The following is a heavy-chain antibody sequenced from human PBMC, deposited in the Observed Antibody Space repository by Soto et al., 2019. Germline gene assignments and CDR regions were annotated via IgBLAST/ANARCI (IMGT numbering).Heavy chain of an antibody. D-gene: IGHD3-10*01. V-gene: IGHV3-74*01. J-gene: IGHJ4*02. CDR1: GISFSTYW. CDR3: AGGGHAGAGIYYLGD. CDR2: IKGDGSIT. Sequence: EVQRVESGGGLVQSGGSLRLSCTASGISFSTYWMHWVRQAPGKGLGWISRIKGDGSITNYADSVRGRFTISRDNAKNILYLQVNSLRDEDTAVYYCAGGGHAGAGIYYLGDWGQGTLVTVSS.